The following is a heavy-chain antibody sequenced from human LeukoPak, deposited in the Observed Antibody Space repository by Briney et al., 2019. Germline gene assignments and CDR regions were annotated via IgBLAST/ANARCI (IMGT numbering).Heavy chain of an antibody. CDR2: IYYSGST. V-gene: IGHV4-59*08. J-gene: IGHJ4*02. CDR1: GGSISSYY. Sequence: PSETLSLTCTVSGGSISSYYWSWIRQPPGKGLEWVGYIYYSGSTNYNPSLKSRVTISVDTSKNQFSLKLSSVTAADTAVYYCATGYSGYDFFDYWGQGTLVTVSS. CDR3: ATGYSGYDFFDY. D-gene: IGHD5-12*01.